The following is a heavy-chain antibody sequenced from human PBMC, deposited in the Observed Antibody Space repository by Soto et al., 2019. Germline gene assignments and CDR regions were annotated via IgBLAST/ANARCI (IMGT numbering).Heavy chain of an antibody. D-gene: IGHD3-10*01. Sequence: QVQLVDSGGGVVPPGGSLRLSCEASGFAFSVYGMHWVRQAPGKGLEWVAVIWYDGSNKYYADSVKGRFTISRDNSKNTLYMQMNSLRVEDTAFYFCARDVKGDSLVRGLGGYFDPWGQGTLVTVSS. V-gene: IGHV3-33*01. CDR3: ARDVKGDSLVRGLGGYFDP. J-gene: IGHJ5*02. CDR2: IWYDGSNK. CDR1: GFAFSVYG.